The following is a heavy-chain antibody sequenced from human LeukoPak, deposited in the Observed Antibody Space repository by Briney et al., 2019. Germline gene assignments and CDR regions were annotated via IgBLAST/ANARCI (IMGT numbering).Heavy chain of an antibody. V-gene: IGHV3-21*01. CDR2: ITGDSSYI. J-gene: IGHJ6*02. CDR1: GLTFSRYA. D-gene: IGHD4-17*01. Sequence: GGSLRLSCAVSGLTFSRYAMSWVRQAPGRGLEWVSSITGDSSYIYYADSVKGRFTISRDNAKNSLSLQMNSLRAEDTAVYYCATEKNYGDYNAYGMDVWGQGTTVIVSS. CDR3: ATEKNYGDYNAYGMDV.